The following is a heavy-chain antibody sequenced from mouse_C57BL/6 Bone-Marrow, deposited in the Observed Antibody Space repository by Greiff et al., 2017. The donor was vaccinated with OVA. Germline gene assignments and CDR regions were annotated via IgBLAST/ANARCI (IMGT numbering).Heavy chain of an antibody. D-gene: IGHD2-4*01. Sequence: QVQLQQPGAELVKPGASVKLSCKASGYTFTSYWMQWVKQRPGQGLEWIGEIDPSDSYTNYNQKFKGKATLTVDTSSSTAYMQLSSLTSEDSAVYYCARWGIYYDYDEAYWGQGTLVTVSA. V-gene: IGHV1-50*01. CDR2: IDPSDSYT. CDR1: GYTFTSYW. J-gene: IGHJ3*01. CDR3: ARWGIYYDYDEAY.